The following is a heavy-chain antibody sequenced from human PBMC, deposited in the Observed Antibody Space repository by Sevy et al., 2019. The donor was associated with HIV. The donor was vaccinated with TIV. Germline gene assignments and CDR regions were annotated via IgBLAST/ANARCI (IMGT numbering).Heavy chain of an antibody. V-gene: IGHV4-4*07. J-gene: IGHJ6*02. CDR3: ARGGIAVAGPYYYYDYGMDV. D-gene: IGHD6-19*01. Sequence: SETLSLTCTVSGGSISSYYWSWIRQPAGKGLEWIGRIYTSGSTNYNPSLKSRVTMSVDTSKNQFSLKLSSVTAADTAVYYCARGGIAVAGPYYYYDYGMDVWGQGTTVTVSS. CDR1: GGSISSYY. CDR2: IYTSGST.